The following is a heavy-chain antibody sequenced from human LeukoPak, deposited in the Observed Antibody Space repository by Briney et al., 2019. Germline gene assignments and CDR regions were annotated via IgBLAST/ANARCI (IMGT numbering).Heavy chain of an antibody. Sequence: SGGSLRLSCAASGFTFSDYYMTWIRQAPGKGLEWVSYISSSSSYTNYAASVRGRFTVSRDNAKNSLYLQMNSLRAEGTAVYYCARGYDSSGYYYEYFQHWGQGTLVTVSS. J-gene: IGHJ1*01. CDR2: ISSSSSYT. V-gene: IGHV3-11*05. CDR1: GFTFSDYY. CDR3: ARGYDSSGYYYEYFQH. D-gene: IGHD3-22*01.